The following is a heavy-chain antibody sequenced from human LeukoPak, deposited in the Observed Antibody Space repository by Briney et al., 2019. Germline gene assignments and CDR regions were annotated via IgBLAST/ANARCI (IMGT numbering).Heavy chain of an antibody. D-gene: IGHD4-17*01. CDR1: GYTFTSYG. Sequence: GASVKVSCKASGYTFTSYGISWVRQAPGQGLEWMGWISAYNGNTNYAQKLQGRVTMTTDTSTSTAYMELRSLRSDDTAVYCCARDHYGDYGGLFGYWGQGTLVTVSS. CDR3: ARDHYGDYGGLFGY. V-gene: IGHV1-18*01. J-gene: IGHJ4*02. CDR2: ISAYNGNT.